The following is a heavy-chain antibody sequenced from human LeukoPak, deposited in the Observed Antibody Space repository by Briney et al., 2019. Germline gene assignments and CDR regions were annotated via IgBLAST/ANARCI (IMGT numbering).Heavy chain of an antibody. V-gene: IGHV3-21*01. Sequence: GGSLRLSCAASGFSFSSYNMNWVRQAPGKGLEWVSSISSSSYIYYADSVKGRFTVSRDNAKNSLYLQMNSLRAEDTAVYYCARAPPDGLPLDYWGQGTLVTVSP. D-gene: IGHD1-14*01. CDR2: ISSSSYI. CDR3: ARAPPDGLPLDY. J-gene: IGHJ4*02. CDR1: GFSFSSYN.